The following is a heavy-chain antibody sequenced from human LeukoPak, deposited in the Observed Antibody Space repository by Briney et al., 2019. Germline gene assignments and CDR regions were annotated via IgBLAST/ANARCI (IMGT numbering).Heavy chain of an antibody. J-gene: IGHJ4*02. Sequence: GGSLRLSCAASGFCFSTYAMHWVRQAPGKGLEWVAFIPYDGSDKYYADSVKGRFTISRDNSKNTLYLQMNSLRAEDTAVYYCAGDSDYWGQGTLVTVSS. CDR1: GFCFSTYA. CDR3: AGDSDY. V-gene: IGHV3-30*02. CDR2: IPYDGSDK.